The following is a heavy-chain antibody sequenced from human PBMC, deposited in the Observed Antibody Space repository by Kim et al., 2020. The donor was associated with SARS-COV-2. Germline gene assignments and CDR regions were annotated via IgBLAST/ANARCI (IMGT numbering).Heavy chain of an antibody. CDR3: AKDLWNYSTMDV. J-gene: IGHJ6*02. Sequence: GGSLRLSCAAPGFTFNCCAMTWVRQAPGKGPEWVSSISHDGTSSHYAGSVKGRFIISRDDSKNTLYLRLNNLRAEDTALYYCAKDLWNYSTMDVWGQGTT. CDR1: GFTFNCCA. V-gene: IGHV3-23*01. D-gene: IGHD6-13*01. CDR2: ISHDGTSS.